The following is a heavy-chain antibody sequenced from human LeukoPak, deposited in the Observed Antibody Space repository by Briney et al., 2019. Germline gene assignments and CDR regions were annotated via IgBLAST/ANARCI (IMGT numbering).Heavy chain of an antibody. CDR3: ARVGSSGYYYCFDY. D-gene: IGHD3-22*01. CDR1: GFTFDDYG. J-gene: IGHJ4*02. Sequence: PGGSLRLSRAASGFTFDDYGMSWVRQAPGKGLEWVSGINWNGGSTGYADSVKGRFTISRDNAKNSLYLQMNSLRAEDTALYYCARVGSSGYYYCFDYWGQGTLVTVSS. CDR2: INWNGGST. V-gene: IGHV3-20*04.